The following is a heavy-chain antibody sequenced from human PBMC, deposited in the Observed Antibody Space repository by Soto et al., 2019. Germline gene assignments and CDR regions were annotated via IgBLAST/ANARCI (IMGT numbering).Heavy chain of an antibody. CDR2: VNPNSGNA. V-gene: IGHV1-8*01. Sequence: QVQLVQSGAEVKKPGASVKVSCKASGYTFTTFDINWVRQATGQGPEWMGRVNPNSGNADYAQNFQGRVTLTMNTSTGTAYMELSSLRSEDTAIYYCSRSKRRVTGPREFDQWGQGTPVTVSS. D-gene: IGHD2-21*02. CDR3: SRSKRRVTGPREFDQ. J-gene: IGHJ4*02. CDR1: GYTFTTFD.